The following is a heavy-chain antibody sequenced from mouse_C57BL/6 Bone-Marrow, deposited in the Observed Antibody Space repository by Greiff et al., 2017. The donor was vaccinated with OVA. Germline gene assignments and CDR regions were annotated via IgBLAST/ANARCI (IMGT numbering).Heavy chain of an antibody. CDR3: TRRGTSYYEGWYYAMDY. V-gene: IGHV1-50*01. D-gene: IGHD2-4*01. CDR2: IDPSDSYT. J-gene: IGHJ4*01. Sequence: QVQLQQPGAELVKPGASVKLSCKASGYTFTSYWMQWVKQRPGQGLEWIGEIDPSDSYTNYNQKFKGKATLTVDTSSSTAYMQLSSLTSEDSAFYYGTRRGTSYYEGWYYAMDYWGQGTSVTVSS. CDR1: GYTFTSYW.